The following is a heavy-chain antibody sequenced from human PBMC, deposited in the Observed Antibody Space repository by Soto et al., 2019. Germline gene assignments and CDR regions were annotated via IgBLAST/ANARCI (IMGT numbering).Heavy chain of an antibody. D-gene: IGHD2-15*01. J-gene: IGHJ6*03. Sequence: GGSLRLSCAASGFTFSSYAMSWVRQAPGKGLEWVSAISGSGGSTYYADSVKGRFTISRDNSKNTLYLQMNSLRAEDTAVYYCAKAQAYCSGGSCYDYNYYYYMDVWGKGTTVTVSS. V-gene: IGHV3-23*01. CDR3: AKAQAYCSGGSCYDYNYYYYMDV. CDR1: GFTFSSYA. CDR2: ISGSGGST.